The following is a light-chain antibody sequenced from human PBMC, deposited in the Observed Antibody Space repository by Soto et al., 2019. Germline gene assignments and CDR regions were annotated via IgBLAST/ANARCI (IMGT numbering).Light chain of an antibody. J-gene: IGKJ5*01. Sequence: DIQMTQSPSSLSPSVVDRVTITCRASQSISSYLNWYQQKPGKAPKLLIYAASTLQSGVPSRFSGSGSGTEFTLTISSLQPEDFATYYCQQLKSNLITFGQGTRLEIK. CDR2: AAS. CDR1: QSISSY. CDR3: QQLKSNLIT. V-gene: IGKV1-9*01.